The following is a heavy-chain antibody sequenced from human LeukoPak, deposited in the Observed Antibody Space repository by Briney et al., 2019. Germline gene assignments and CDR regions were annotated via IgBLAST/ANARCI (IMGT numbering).Heavy chain of an antibody. CDR1: GFTFSSYA. J-gene: IGHJ4*02. CDR3: AKRPTMTTVTTPSWRVCDS. Sequence: GSLRLSCAASGFTFSSYAMNWVRQAPGKGLEWVSAIGASGAYTFYADSVKGGFTISRDNSRNTLYLQMNSLRAEDTAVYYCAKRPTMTTVTTPSWRVCDSWGQGTLVTVSS. D-gene: IGHD4-17*01. V-gene: IGHV3-23*01. CDR2: IGASGAYT.